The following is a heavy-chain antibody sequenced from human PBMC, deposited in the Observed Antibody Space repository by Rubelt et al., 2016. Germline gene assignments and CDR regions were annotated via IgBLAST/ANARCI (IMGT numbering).Heavy chain of an antibody. Sequence: EVQLVESGGGLVQPGGSLRLACAASGFNFRSSAMSWDRQAPGKGLEWVSAISGSGSDTYYADSEKGRFTISRDNSKKTRYLQMNSQRAEDSAVYFCAKVRGKYYDSPGMDAWGQGTTVTVSS. CDR3: AKVRGKYYDSPGMDA. D-gene: IGHD3-16*01. V-gene: IGHV3-23*04. CDR1: GFNFRSSA. J-gene: IGHJ6*02. CDR2: ISGSGSDT.